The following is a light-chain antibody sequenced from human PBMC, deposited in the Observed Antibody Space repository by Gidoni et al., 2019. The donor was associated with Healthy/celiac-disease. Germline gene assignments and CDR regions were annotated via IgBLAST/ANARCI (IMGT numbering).Light chain of an antibody. CDR2: KAS. CDR3: QQYNSYSST. CDR1: QSISSW. V-gene: IGKV1-5*03. Sequence: DIQMTQSPSTLSASVGDRFTITCRASQSISSWLDWYQQKPGKAPKLLIYKASSLESGVPSRFSGSGAGTEFTLTISSLQPDDFATYYCQQYNSYSSTFGQGTRLEIK. J-gene: IGKJ5*01.